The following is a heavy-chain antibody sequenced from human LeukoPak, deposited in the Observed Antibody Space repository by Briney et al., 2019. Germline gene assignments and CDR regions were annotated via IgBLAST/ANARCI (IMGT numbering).Heavy chain of an antibody. CDR3: ARLLSVVAASKYFDY. CDR1: GGSISSYY. D-gene: IGHD2-15*01. CDR2: IYYSGST. Sequence: PSETLSLSCTVSGGSISSYYMTWARQPPGKGLEWIGYIYYSGSTNYNPSLKSRVTMSVDTSKNQFSLKLSSVTAADTAVYFCARLLSVVAASKYFDYWGQGTLVTVSS. V-gene: IGHV4-59*01. J-gene: IGHJ4*02.